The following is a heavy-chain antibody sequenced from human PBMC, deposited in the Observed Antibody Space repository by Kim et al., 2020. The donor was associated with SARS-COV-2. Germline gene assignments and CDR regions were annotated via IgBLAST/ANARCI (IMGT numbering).Heavy chain of an antibody. D-gene: IGHD2-21*01. V-gene: IGHV3-74*01. Sequence: TSTRDPGKGSFTISRDNAKNTLYLQMNSLRAEDTAVYYCARVVVARAFDIWGQGTMVTVSS. CDR2: T. CDR3: ARVVVARAFDI. J-gene: IGHJ3*02.